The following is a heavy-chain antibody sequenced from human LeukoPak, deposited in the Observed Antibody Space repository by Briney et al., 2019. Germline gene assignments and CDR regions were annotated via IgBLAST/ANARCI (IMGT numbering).Heavy chain of an antibody. CDR1: GFTFSSYN. CDR3: ARRGISAPFDY. V-gene: IGHV3-48*01. J-gene: IGHJ4*02. Sequence: PGGSLRLSCAASGFTFSSYNMNWVRQAPGKGLEWVSYISGSSSTIYYADSAKGRFTISRDNAKNSLYLQVNSLRAEDTAVYYCARRGISAPFDYWGQGTLVTVSS. D-gene: IGHD6-6*01. CDR2: ISGSSSTI.